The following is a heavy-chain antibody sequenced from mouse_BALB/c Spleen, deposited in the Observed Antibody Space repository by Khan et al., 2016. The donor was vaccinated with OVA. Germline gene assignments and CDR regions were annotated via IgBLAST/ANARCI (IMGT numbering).Heavy chain of an antibody. V-gene: IGHV8-12*01. D-gene: IGHD2-2*01. J-gene: IGHJ4*01. CDR1: GFSPSSSGMG. CDR2: IYWDDDM. Sequence: QVTLKESGPGILQPSQTLSLTCSFSGFSPSSSGMGVSWIRQPSGKGLEWLSHIYWDDDMLYNPSLKSRLPISKDTSDKQVFPRIPGQDRTDTATYYCARSGWLRHDAMDYWGQGTSVIVSS. CDR3: ARSGWLRHDAMDY.